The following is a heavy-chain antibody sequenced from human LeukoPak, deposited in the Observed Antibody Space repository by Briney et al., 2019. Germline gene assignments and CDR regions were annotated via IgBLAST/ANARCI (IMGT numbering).Heavy chain of an antibody. V-gene: IGHV4-39*01. Sequence: SETLSLTCTVSGGSINIDNYYWGWIRQPPGKGLEWIGSTYYRGSAYYTPSLKSRVTISVDTSKNQFSLKLSSVTAADTAVYYCARHAPSAYYGSGSPSYYFDYWGQGTLVTVSS. CDR2: TYYRGSA. J-gene: IGHJ4*02. CDR1: GGSINIDNYY. D-gene: IGHD3-10*01. CDR3: ARHAPSAYYGSGSPSYYFDY.